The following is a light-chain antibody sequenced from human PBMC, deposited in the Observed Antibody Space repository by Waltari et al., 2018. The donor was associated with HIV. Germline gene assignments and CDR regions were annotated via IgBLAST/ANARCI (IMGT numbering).Light chain of an antibody. CDR1: QSVLYSSNDKTY. CDR2: WAS. Sequence: DIVMTPSPVSLAVSLGERATINCKSSQSVLYSSNDKTYLAWYQQKAGQPPKLLIYWASTRESGVPDRFSGSGSGTDFTLTISSLQAEDVAVYYCQQYYTTPWTFGRGTKVEIK. J-gene: IGKJ1*01. CDR3: QQYYTTPWT. V-gene: IGKV4-1*01.